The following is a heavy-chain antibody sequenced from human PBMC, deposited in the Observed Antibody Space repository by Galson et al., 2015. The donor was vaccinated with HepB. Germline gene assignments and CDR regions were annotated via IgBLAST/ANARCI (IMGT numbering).Heavy chain of an antibody. CDR2: IDTAGGT. Sequence: SLRLSCAASGFTFSDYDMHWVRQPTGKGLEWVSGIDTAGGTYYPGSVKGRFTISRENAKNSLSLQIDSLTAGDTAVYYCARGGFFSSDNWFDSWGQGTLVIVSS. CDR3: ARGGFFSSDNWFDS. CDR1: GFTFSDYD. J-gene: IGHJ5*01. D-gene: IGHD3-22*01. V-gene: IGHV3-13*01.